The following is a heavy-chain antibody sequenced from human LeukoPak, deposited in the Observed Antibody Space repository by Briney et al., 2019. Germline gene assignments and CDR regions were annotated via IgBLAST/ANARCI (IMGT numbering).Heavy chain of an antibody. J-gene: IGHJ4*02. CDR3: SKWGDYDVLTGYYDSDF. CDR1: GFTFNNYA. Sequence: GGSLRLSCAASGFTFNNYAMSWVRQAPGKGLEWVSAILGSGRSAYYADSVKGRFTISRNNSKNSLFLQMNSLRVEDTALYYCSKWGDYDVLTGYYDSDFWGQGTLVTVSA. CDR2: ILGSGRSA. V-gene: IGHV3-23*01. D-gene: IGHD3-9*01.